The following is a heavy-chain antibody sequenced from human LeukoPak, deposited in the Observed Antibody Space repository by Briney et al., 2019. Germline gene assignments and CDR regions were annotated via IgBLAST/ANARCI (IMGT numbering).Heavy chain of an antibody. J-gene: IGHJ6*03. CDR3: ASYDYTVYYMDV. Sequence: PSETLSLTCAVYGGSFSGYYWSWIRQPPGKGLEWIGEINHSGSINYNPSLKSRVTISVDTSKNQFSLKLSSVTAAGTAVYYCASYDYTVYYMDVWGKGTTVTVSS. CDR1: GGSFSGYY. CDR2: INHSGSI. V-gene: IGHV4-34*01. D-gene: IGHD4-11*01.